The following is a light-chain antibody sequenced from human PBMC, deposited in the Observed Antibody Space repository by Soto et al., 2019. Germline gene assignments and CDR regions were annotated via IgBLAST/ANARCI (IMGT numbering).Light chain of an antibody. Sequence: QSALTQPPSASGSPGQSVTISCTGTSSDVGTYNYVSWYQQHPGKAPKLMIYDVSKRPSGVPDRFSGSKSGNTASLTVSGRQAEGGADYCRISYAGSSIWVFGGGTKLTVL. CDR1: SSDVGTYNY. V-gene: IGLV2-8*01. CDR2: DVS. CDR3: ISYAGSSIWV. J-gene: IGLJ3*02.